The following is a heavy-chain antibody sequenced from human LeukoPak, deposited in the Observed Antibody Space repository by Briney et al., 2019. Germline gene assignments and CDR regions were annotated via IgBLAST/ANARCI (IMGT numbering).Heavy chain of an antibody. CDR2: LNWNGGST. J-gene: IGHJ4*02. CDR1: GFTFDVYG. D-gene: IGHD6-13*01. V-gene: IGHV3-20*04. Sequence: GGSLRLSCAASGFTFDVYGMSWVRQAPGKGLEWVSGLNWNGGSTGYADSAKGRFIISRDNAKNCLYLQMNSLRAEDTALYYCAKSASSWPLYYFDYWGQGTLVTVSS. CDR3: AKSASSWPLYYFDY.